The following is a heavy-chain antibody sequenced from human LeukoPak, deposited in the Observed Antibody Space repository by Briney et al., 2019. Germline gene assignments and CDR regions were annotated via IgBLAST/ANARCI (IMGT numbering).Heavy chain of an antibody. CDR1: GHSFPIHW. CDR2: IYPTDSDT. V-gene: IGHV5-51*01. Sequence: GESLKISCQASGHSFPIHWIGWVRQMPGKGLEWMAIIYPTDSDTRYSPSFQGQVTISVDKSISTAYLQWSSLRASDTAMYYCARQKEASRHDVFDIWGQGTMVTVSS. D-gene: IGHD6-13*01. CDR3: ARQKEASRHDVFDI. J-gene: IGHJ3*02.